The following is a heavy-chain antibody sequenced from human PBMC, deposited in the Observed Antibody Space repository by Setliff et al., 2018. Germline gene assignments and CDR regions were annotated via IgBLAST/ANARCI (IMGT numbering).Heavy chain of an antibody. J-gene: IGHJ6*03. CDR2: IYTSWST. CDR3: ARMSGFQYIDV. V-gene: IGHV4-61*09. Sequence: LSLTCNVSGVSIANTASYWSWIRQPAGKGLEWLGQIYTSWSTNYNPSLKSRVTISLDTSKNQFSLSLTSVTAEDTAVYYCARMSGFQYIDVWDKGTTVTVSS. CDR1: GVSIANTASY. D-gene: IGHD3-3*01.